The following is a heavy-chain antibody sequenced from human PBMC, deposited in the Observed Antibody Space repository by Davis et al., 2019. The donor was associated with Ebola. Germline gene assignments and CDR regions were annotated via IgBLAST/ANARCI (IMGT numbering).Heavy chain of an antibody. CDR3: ARGRKVARMGSWFDS. Sequence: ASVKVSCKASGYTFTNYDVHWVRQGTGQGLEWIGWMNHNSGNTGYGQKFQGRVTMTRNTSISTAYMELSSLTSEDTAVYYCARGRKVARMGSWFDSWGQGTLVTVSS. CDR1: GYTFTNYD. CDR2: MNHNSGNT. J-gene: IGHJ5*01. D-gene: IGHD5-12*01. V-gene: IGHV1-8*01.